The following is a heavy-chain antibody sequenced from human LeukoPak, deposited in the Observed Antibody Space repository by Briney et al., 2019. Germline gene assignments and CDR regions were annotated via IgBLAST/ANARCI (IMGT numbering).Heavy chain of an antibody. J-gene: IGHJ3*02. CDR3: ARDSPMIVVASDALDI. D-gene: IGHD3-22*01. CDR1: GYTFSSYG. CDR2: ISAYNGNT. Sequence: ASVKVSCKASGYTFSSYGISWVRQAPGQGLEWMGWISAYNGNTNYARNLEGRVTMTTDTSTSTAYMELRSLKSDDTAVYYCARDSPMIVVASDALDIWGQGTMVTVSS. V-gene: IGHV1-18*01.